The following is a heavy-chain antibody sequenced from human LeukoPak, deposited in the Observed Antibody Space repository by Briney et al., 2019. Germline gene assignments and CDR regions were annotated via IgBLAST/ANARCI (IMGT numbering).Heavy chain of an antibody. CDR3: ARRCSGGSCYSTYFDY. J-gene: IGHJ4*02. V-gene: IGHV4-38-2*02. CDR1: GGSISSGYY. CDR2: IYHSGST. D-gene: IGHD2-15*01. Sequence: SETLSLTCTVSGGSISSGYYWGWIRQPPGKGLEWIGSIYHSGSTYYNPSLKSRVAISVDTSKNQFSLKLSSVTAADTAVYYCARRCSGGSCYSTYFDYWGQGTLVTVSS.